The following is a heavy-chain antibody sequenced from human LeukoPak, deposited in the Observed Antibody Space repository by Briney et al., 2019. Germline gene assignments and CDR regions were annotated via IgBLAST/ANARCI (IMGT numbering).Heavy chain of an antibody. J-gene: IGHJ4*02. V-gene: IGHV4-59*01. CDR1: GGSIGSYY. Sequence: SQSLSLTRTLSGGSIGSYYCSWIRLPPGKGLGWHGDIYLPVAIYYNPSLKRRITISLDTSKNQFSLRLISVTAADAAVYQCTTAGDGYGTGYYFDYWGQGALATASS. CDR2: IYLPVAI. D-gene: IGHD5-18*01. CDR3: TTAGDGYGTGYYFDY.